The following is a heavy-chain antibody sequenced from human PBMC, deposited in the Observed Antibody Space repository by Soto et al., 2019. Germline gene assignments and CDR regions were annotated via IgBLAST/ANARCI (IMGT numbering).Heavy chain of an antibody. CDR3: ASLPALYGPGSYRFDD. CDR2: IYWNDDK. Sequence: SGPTLVNPTQTLTLTCTFSGFSLSTNGVGVGWIRQPPGKALEWVTLIYWNDDKRYSPSLRTRLTITKDTSKNQVVLRMTDMDPVDTATYYCASLPALYGPGSYRFDDWGQGTLVTVLL. J-gene: IGHJ4*02. D-gene: IGHD3-10*01. CDR1: GFSLSTNGVG. V-gene: IGHV2-5*01.